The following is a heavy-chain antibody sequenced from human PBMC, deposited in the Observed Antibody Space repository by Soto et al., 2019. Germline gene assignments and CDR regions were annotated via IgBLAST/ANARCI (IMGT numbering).Heavy chain of an antibody. J-gene: IGHJ6*02. CDR2: ISPGGTI. Sequence: PGGSLRLSCAASGFIFSSYELNWVRQAPGKGLEWVSYISPGGTIYYGDSVKGRFTISRDNAKNSLFLQMNSLRAEDTAVYYCARERPSSDFWSGYSYGMDVWGQGXTVTVPS. CDR3: ARERPSSDFWSGYSYGMDV. V-gene: IGHV3-48*03. D-gene: IGHD3-3*01. CDR1: GFIFSSYE.